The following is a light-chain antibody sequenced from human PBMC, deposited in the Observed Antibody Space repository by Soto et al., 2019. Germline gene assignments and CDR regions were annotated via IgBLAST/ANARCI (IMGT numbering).Light chain of an antibody. Sequence: SVLTQDASLSGSPGQSITLSCPGNSSDVGGFNYVSWYQQHPGKAPKLMIYDVFTRPSGVSNRFSGSKSGNTASLTISALQAEDEADYYCTSWTSTSTYVFGSGTKVTVL. V-gene: IGLV2-14*03. CDR2: DVF. CDR1: SSDVGGFNY. J-gene: IGLJ1*01. CDR3: TSWTSTSTYV.